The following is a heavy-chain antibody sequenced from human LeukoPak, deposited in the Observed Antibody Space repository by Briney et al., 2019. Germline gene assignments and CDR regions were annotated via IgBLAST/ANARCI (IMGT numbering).Heavy chain of an antibody. CDR2: ISSSGSTI. Sequence: PGGSLRLSCAASGFTFSSYEMNWVRQAPGKGLEWVSYISSSGSTIYYADSVKGRFTISRDNAKNSLYLQMNSLRAEDTAVYYCARDNVKAFDIWGQGTMVTVSS. CDR3: ARDNVKAFDI. D-gene: IGHD3-16*01. J-gene: IGHJ3*02. CDR1: GFTFSSYE. V-gene: IGHV3-48*03.